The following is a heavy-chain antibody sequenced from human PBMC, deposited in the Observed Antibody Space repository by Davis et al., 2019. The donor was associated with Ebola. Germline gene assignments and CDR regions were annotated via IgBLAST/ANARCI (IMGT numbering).Heavy chain of an antibody. V-gene: IGHV3-72*01. CDR1: GFSFRDYY. CDR3: AKTGVYRNSYYFDY. D-gene: IGHD6-6*01. CDR2: SRDRSNNYAT. Sequence: GESLKISCAASGFSFRDYYMDWVRQAPGRGLEWVCRSRDRSNNYATEYAASVRGRFIISRDESDNSLVLQMNSLKTDDTAVYFCAKTGVYRNSYYFDYWGRGTLVTVSS. J-gene: IGHJ4*02.